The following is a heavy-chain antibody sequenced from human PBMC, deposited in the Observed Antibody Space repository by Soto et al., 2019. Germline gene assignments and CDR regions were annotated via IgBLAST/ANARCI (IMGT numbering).Heavy chain of an antibody. J-gene: IGHJ4*02. Sequence: SETLSLTCAVSGGSTSSGGYSWSWIRQPPGKGLEWIGYIYHSGSTYYNPSLKSRVTISVDRSKNQFSLKLSSVTAADTAVYYCARAHSLRYFDYWGQGTLVTVSS. CDR1: GGSTSSGGYS. V-gene: IGHV4-30-2*01. D-gene: IGHD2-15*01. CDR3: ARAHSLRYFDY. CDR2: IYHSGST.